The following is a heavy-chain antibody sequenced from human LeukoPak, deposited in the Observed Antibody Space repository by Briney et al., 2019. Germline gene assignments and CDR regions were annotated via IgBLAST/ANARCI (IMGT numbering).Heavy chain of an antibody. CDR3: ARGGTYDILTGYFSNWFDP. Sequence: SGTLSLTCTVSGGSISSYYWSWIRQPPGKGLEWIGYIYYSGSTNYNPSLKSRVTISVDTSKNQFSLKLSSVTAADTAVYYCARGGTYDILTGYFSNWFDPWGQGTLVTVSS. J-gene: IGHJ5*02. D-gene: IGHD3-9*01. CDR2: IYYSGST. CDR1: GGSISSYY. V-gene: IGHV4-59*12.